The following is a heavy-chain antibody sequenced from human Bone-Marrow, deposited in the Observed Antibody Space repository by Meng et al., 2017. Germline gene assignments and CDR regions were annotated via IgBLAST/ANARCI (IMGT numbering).Heavy chain of an antibody. CDR3: ARDFGFGGGYYGMDV. Sequence: SETLSLTCTVSGGSISSFYWSWIRQPPGKGLEWIGCIYNSGSTNYNPSLKSRVTISVDTSKNQFSLKLSSVTAADTAVYYSARDFGFGGGYYGMDVWGQGTTVTVSS. V-gene: IGHV4-59*01. D-gene: IGHD3-10*01. J-gene: IGHJ6*02. CDR1: GGSISSFY. CDR2: IYNSGST.